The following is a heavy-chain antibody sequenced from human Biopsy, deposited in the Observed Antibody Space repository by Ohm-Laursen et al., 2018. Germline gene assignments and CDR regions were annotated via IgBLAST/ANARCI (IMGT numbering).Heavy chain of an antibody. V-gene: IGHV1-8*01. Sequence: GSSVTVSCKTYGYTFTSYEINWVRQATGQGIEWMGWMNPDSGNTGYAQNFQGRVTMTRNTSISTAYMELSSLRSEDTAVYFCARADPPLFYYGSGSSNWFDPWGQGTLVTVSS. CDR1: GYTFTSYE. CDR3: ARADPPLFYYGSGSSNWFDP. D-gene: IGHD3-10*01. CDR2: MNPDSGNT. J-gene: IGHJ5*02.